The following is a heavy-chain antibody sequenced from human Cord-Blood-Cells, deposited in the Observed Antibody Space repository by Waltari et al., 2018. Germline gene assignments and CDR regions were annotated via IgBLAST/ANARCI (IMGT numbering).Heavy chain of an antibody. CDR1: GYTFTGYY. CDR3: ARVGRKSIAVADY. J-gene: IGHJ4*02. D-gene: IGHD6-19*01. CDR2: INPNSGGT. Sequence: QVQLVQSGAEVKKPGASVKVSCKASGYTFTGYYMHGVRQAPGQGLEWMGWINPNSGGTNYAQKCQGRVTMTRDTSISTGYMELSRLRSDDTAVYYCARVGRKSIAVADYWGQGTLVTVSS. V-gene: IGHV1-2*02.